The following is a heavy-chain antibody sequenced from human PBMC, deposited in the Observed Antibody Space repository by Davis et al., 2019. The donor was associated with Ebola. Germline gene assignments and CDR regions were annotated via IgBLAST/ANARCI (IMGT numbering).Heavy chain of an antibody. CDR2: APFSGRS. J-gene: IGHJ6*04. V-gene: IGHV4-39*07. CDR1: GASMSGSSHY. CDR3: ARVVMRVFMGYVDL. Sequence: PSETLSLTCTVSGASMSGSSHYWGWYRQVPGKGLEWIGNAPFSGRSYYNPSLKSRVTISVDTSKNEFSLKLTSMTAADTAVYYCARVVMRVFMGYVDLWGNGTAVTVSS. D-gene: IGHD2-2*01.